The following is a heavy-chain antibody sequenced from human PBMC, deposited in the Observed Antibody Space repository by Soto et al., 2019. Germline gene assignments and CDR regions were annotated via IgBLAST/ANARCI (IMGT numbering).Heavy chain of an antibody. D-gene: IGHD3-3*01. J-gene: IGHJ4*02. CDR3: ARVPQPVLDYFDY. V-gene: IGHV1-2*02. Sequence: SVKGSCRTSGYGFTGFYFHWVRQAPGQELERMGWISPNTCGTSYAQKFQGMVTMTGDTSISTAYRELTRLRYHDTAVFYRARVPQPVLDYFDYWGQGSLVAISS. CDR2: ISPNTCGT. CDR1: GYGFTGFY.